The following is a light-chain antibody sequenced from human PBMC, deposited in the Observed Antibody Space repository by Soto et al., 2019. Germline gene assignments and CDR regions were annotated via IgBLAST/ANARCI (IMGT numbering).Light chain of an antibody. CDR3: QQYGSSIFT. CDR2: GAS. CDR1: QSVSSSY. V-gene: IGKV3-20*01. J-gene: IGKJ3*01. Sequence: EIVLPQSPDTLSLSPGERATLSCRASQSVSSSYLAWYQQKPGQAPRLLIYGASSRATGIPDRFSGSGSGTDFTLTISRLEPEDFAVYYCQQYGSSIFTFGPGTKVDIK.